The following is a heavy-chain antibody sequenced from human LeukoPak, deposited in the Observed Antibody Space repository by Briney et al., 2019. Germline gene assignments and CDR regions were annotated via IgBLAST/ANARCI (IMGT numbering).Heavy chain of an antibody. D-gene: IGHD6-19*01. CDR1: GFTLNSQD. CDR2: IAGGGGKT. Sequence: PGGSLRLSCATSGFTLNSQDLNWVRQAPGKGLEWVSGIAGGGGKTFYADSVKGRFTISRDISKNTLYLQMNNLGAEDTAVYYCARGQQWLEIDYWGQGTLVSVSS. J-gene: IGHJ4*02. CDR3: ARGQQWLEIDY. V-gene: IGHV3-23*01.